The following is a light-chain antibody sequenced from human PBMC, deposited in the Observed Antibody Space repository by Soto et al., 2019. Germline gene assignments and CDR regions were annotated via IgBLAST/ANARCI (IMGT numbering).Light chain of an antibody. V-gene: IGKV3-20*01. J-gene: IGKJ4*01. CDR2: GAS. CDR3: QQYGRSPPVT. Sequence: EIVLTQSPGTLSLSPGERATLSCRASQSVSGSYLAWYQHKPGQAPRLLIYGASSRATGIPDRFSGRGSGTDFTLTISRLEAEDFAVYYCQQYGRSPPVTFGGGTKVEIK. CDR1: QSVSGSY.